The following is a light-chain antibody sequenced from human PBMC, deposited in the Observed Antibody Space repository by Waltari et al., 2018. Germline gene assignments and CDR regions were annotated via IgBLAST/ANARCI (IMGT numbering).Light chain of an antibody. CDR2: DVS. V-gene: IGLV2-14*03. CDR3: SSQSSDNVVL. Sequence: QSALTQPASVSGSPGQSITISCTGTSRYVGGYNSVSWYQDHPGQGPKVIIYDVSDRPSGISERFSGSKSGNTASLTISGLQAEDEADYYCSSQSSDNVVLFGGGTKLTVL. CDR1: SRYVGGYNS. J-gene: IGLJ2*01.